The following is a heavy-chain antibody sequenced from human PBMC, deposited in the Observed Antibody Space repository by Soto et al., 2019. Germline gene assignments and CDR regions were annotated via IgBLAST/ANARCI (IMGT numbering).Heavy chain of an antibody. CDR3: ARTSIVAAGTNYNY. CDR2: ISAYNGNT. Sequence: GAAVKVSCKASGYTFTSYGISWVRQAPGQGLEWMGWISAYNGNTNYAQKLQGRVTMTTDTSTSTAYMELRSLRSDDTAVYYCARTSIVAAGTNYNYWGQGTLVTVSS. CDR1: GYTFTSYG. J-gene: IGHJ4*02. D-gene: IGHD6-13*01. V-gene: IGHV1-18*01.